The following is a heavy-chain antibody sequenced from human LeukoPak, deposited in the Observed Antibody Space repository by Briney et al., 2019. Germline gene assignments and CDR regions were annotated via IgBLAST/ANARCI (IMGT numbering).Heavy chain of an antibody. CDR2: IYHSGST. V-gene: IGHV4-4*02. CDR1: GGSISSSNW. Sequence: SGTLSLTCAVSGGSISSSNWWSWVRQPPGKGLEWIGEIYHSGSTNYNPSLKSRVTISVDTSKNQFSLKLSSVTAADTAVYYCARRGYSYGPYYYYYMDVWGKGTTVTVSS. D-gene: IGHD5-18*01. CDR3: ARRGYSYGPYYYYYMDV. J-gene: IGHJ6*03.